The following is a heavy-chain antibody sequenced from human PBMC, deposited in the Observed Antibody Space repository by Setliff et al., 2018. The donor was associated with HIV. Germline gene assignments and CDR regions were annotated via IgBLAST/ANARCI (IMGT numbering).Heavy chain of an antibody. CDR1: GGSTTGYH. D-gene: IGHD3-10*01. V-gene: IGHV4-4*07. Sequence: SETLSLTCSVSGGSTTGYHWNWIRQPAGKGLEWIGRMYYTGNTDYTPSLKSRVIMSIDTSKDQFSLNLNSVTAADTAVYYCARSIYGSRTYPLDIWGQGILVTVSS. J-gene: IGHJ4*02. CDR2: MYYTGNT. CDR3: ARSIYGSRTYPLDI.